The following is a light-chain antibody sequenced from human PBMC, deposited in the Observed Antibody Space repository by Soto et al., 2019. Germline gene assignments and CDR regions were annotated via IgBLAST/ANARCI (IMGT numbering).Light chain of an antibody. CDR3: QQYNSTST. Sequence: EIVMTQSPATLSVSPGERATLSCRASQSVSSNLAWYQQKPGQAPRLLIYGASTRATGIPARFSGSGSGTEFTLTISSLQSEDFAVYYCQQYNSTSTFGQGTKVDIK. CDR1: QSVSSN. J-gene: IGKJ1*01. CDR2: GAS. V-gene: IGKV3-15*01.